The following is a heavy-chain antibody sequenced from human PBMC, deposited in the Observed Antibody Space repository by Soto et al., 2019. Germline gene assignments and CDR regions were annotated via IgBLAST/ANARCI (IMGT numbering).Heavy chain of an antibody. Sequence: PGGSLRLSCTTSGFTFGDYAMSWFRQAPGKGLEWVSFIRSKTYGGTAEYAASVKGRFTISRDDSKSVAYLQMNSLKTEDTAVYFCSRYSGYYFDYWGQGALVTVSS. J-gene: IGHJ4*02. V-gene: IGHV3-49*03. D-gene: IGHD5-12*01. CDR3: SRYSGYYFDY. CDR1: GFTFGDYA. CDR2: IRSKTYGGTA.